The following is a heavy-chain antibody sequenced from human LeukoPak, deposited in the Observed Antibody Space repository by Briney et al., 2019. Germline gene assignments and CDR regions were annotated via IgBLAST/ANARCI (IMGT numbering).Heavy chain of an antibody. Sequence: GGSLRLSCAASGFTFSNYAMSWVRQAPGKGLERVSGISGSGGSTHSAGSVKGRLTISRDNSKNTLYLQMNSLRAEDTAIYYCAKDFSYGTQFDYWGQGTLVTVSS. D-gene: IGHD5-18*01. J-gene: IGHJ4*02. CDR1: GFTFSNYA. CDR2: ISGSGGST. V-gene: IGHV3-23*01. CDR3: AKDFSYGTQFDY.